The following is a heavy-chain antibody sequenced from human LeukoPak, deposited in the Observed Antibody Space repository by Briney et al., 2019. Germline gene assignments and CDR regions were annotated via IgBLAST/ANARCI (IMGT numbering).Heavy chain of an antibody. V-gene: IGHV1-18*01. CDR1: GYTFTSYG. CDR3: ARGPPNYDSSGYYSY. D-gene: IGHD3-22*01. Sequence: ASVKVSCEASGYTFTSYGISWVRQAPGQGLEWMGWISAYNGNTNYAQKLQGRVTMTTDTSTSTAYMELRSLRSDDTAVYYCARGPPNYDSSGYYSYWGQGTLVTVSS. J-gene: IGHJ4*02. CDR2: ISAYNGNT.